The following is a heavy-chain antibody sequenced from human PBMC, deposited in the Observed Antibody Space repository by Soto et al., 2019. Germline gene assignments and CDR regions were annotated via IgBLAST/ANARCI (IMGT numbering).Heavy chain of an antibody. J-gene: IGHJ3*02. V-gene: IGHV1-18*04. CDR2: ISAYNGNT. Sequence: ASVKVSCKVSGYTFTSYGISWVRQAPGQGLEWMGWISAYNGNTNYAQKLQGRVTMTTDTSTSTAYMELRSLRSDDTAVYYCARDLVGGYYDSSGPSADAFDIWGQGTMVTVSS. D-gene: IGHD3-22*01. CDR1: GYTFTSYG. CDR3: ARDLVGGYYDSSGPSADAFDI.